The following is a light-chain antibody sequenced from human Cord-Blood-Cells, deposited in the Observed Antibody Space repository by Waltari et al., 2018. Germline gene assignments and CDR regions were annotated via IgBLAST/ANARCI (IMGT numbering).Light chain of an antibody. CDR1: QSVSSSY. V-gene: IGKV3-20*01. CDR2: GAS. CDR3: QQYGSSPYT. J-gene: IGKJ2*01. Sequence: EIVLTQSPGTLSLSPGERAILSCRASQSVSSSYLAWYQQKPGQAPRLLIYGASSRATGIPDRFSGSGSGTDFTLTISRLEPEDFVVYYCQQYGSSPYTFGQGTKLEIK.